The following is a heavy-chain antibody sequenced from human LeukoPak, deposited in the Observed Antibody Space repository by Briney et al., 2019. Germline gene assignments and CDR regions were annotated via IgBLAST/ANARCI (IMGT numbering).Heavy chain of an antibody. CDR2: ISGSGGST. Sequence: GGSLRLSCAASGFTFSSYAMSWVRQAPGKGLEWVSAISGSGGSTYYADSVKGRFTISRDNSKNALYLQMNSLRAEDTAVYYCAKDHDFWSGYSSWGQGTLVTVSS. D-gene: IGHD3-3*01. CDR1: GFTFSSYA. J-gene: IGHJ4*02. CDR3: AKDHDFWSGYSS. V-gene: IGHV3-23*01.